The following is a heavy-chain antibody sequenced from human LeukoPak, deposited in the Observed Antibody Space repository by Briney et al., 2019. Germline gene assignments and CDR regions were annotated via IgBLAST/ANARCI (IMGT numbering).Heavy chain of an antibody. CDR3: ARNYVLLWSRFDP. CDR2: INHSGST. CDR1: GGSFSGYY. Sequence: SETLSLTCAVYGGSFSGYYWSWIRQPPGKGLGWIGEINHSGSTNYNPSLKSRVTISVDTSKNQFSLKLSSVTAADTAVYYCARNYVLLWSRFDPWGQGTLVTVSS. J-gene: IGHJ5*02. V-gene: IGHV4-34*01. D-gene: IGHD3-10*01.